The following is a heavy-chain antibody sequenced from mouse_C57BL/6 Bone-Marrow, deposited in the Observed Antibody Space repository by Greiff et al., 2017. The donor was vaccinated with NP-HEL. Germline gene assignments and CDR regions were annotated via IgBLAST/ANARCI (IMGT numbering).Heavy chain of an antibody. CDR1: GYTFTNYW. CDR2: IYPGGGYT. J-gene: IGHJ3*01. V-gene: IGHV1-63*01. D-gene: IGHD2-3*01. CDR3: ARGADDGYYAPFAY. Sequence: VQLQQSGAELVRPGTSVKMSCKASGYTFTNYWIGWAKQRPGHGLEWIGDIYPGGGYTNYNEKFKGKATLTADKSSSTAYMQFSSLTSEDSAIYYCARGADDGYYAPFAYWGQGTLVTVSA.